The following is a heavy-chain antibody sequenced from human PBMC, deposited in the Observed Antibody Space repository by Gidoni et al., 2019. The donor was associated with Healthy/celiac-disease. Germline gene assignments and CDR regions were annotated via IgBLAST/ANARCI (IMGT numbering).Heavy chain of an antibody. D-gene: IGHD2-15*01. CDR3: ARGWRATEPCDAYYYYGMDV. V-gene: IGHV1-3*01. CDR2: INAGNGNT. Sequence: VQLVQSGAEVKKPGASGKVSCKASEYTFTSYAMHRVRQAPGQRLELMGWINAGNGNTNYSQKFQVRVTITRATSASTAYMDLSSLRSEDTAVYYCARGWRATEPCDAYYYYGMDVWGQGTTVTVSS. CDR1: EYTFTSYA. J-gene: IGHJ6*02.